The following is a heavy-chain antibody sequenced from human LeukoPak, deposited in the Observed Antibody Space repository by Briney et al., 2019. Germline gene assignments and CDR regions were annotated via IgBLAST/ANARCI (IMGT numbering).Heavy chain of an antibody. J-gene: IGHJ3*02. Sequence: SETLSLTCTVSGGSISSYHWNWIRQPPGKGLEWIGYIYDSQSTNYNPSLQSRVTISADTSRNQFSLKLTSVTAADTAVYYCARRINDALDIWGQGTMVTVTS. CDR1: GGSISSYH. CDR3: ARRINDALDI. CDR2: IYDSQST. D-gene: IGHD3-3*02. V-gene: IGHV4-59*01.